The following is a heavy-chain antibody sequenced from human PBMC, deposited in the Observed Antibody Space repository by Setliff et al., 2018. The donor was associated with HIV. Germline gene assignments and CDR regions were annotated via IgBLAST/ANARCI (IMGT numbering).Heavy chain of an antibody. V-gene: IGHV4-34*01. J-gene: IGHJ5*02. Sequence: SETLSLTCAAYGGSLSGYYWSWIRQTPGKGLEWIGEVHYSGRTAYNPSLQSRVAISVDMYRNQFFLRLTSVTAADTSVYYCARHRAQRGSGTYYDDWFDPWGQGTLGTV. CDR3: ARHRAQRGSGTYYDDWFDP. CDR1: GGSLSGYY. D-gene: IGHD3-10*01. CDR2: VHYSGRT.